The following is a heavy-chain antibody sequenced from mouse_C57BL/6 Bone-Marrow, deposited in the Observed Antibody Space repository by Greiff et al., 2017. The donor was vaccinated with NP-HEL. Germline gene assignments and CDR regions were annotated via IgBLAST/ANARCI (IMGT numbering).Heavy chain of an antibody. CDR2: ISSGSSTI. D-gene: IGHD2-3*01. CDR1: GFTFSDYG. J-gene: IGHJ4*01. V-gene: IGHV5-17*01. CDR3: ARKWVLRSYAMDY. Sequence: EVQRVESGGGLVKPGGSLKLSCAASGFTFSDYGMHWVRQAPEKGLEWVAYISSGSSTIYYADTVKGRFTISRDNAKNTLFLQMTSLRSEDTAMYYCARKWVLRSYAMDYWGKGTSVTVSS.